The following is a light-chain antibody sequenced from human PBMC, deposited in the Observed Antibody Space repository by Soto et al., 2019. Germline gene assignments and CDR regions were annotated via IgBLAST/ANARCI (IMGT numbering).Light chain of an antibody. V-gene: IGKV3-20*01. Sequence: EIVLTQSPGTLSFSPGERSTLSCRSSQSVSTYLAWYQQKPGQAPRLLIYGASTRATGIPDRFSGSGSGTDFTLTISRLEPEDFAVFYCQQYGSSLPWTFGQGTKVDIK. CDR1: QSVSTY. CDR3: QQYGSSLPWT. J-gene: IGKJ1*01. CDR2: GAS.